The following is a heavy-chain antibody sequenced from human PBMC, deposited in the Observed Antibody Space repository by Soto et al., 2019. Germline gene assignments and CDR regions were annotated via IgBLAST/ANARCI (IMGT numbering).Heavy chain of an antibody. CDR2: IYYSGST. CDR3: ARVYTLEGIADYYYFDY. D-gene: IGHD6-13*01. CDR1: GGSISSGGYY. Sequence: SETLSLTCTVSGGSISSGGYYWSWIRQHPGKGLEWIGYIYYSGSTYYNPSLKSRVTISVDTSKNQFSLKLSSVTAADTAVYYCARVYTLEGIADYYYFDYWGQGTLVTVSS. V-gene: IGHV4-31*03. J-gene: IGHJ4*02.